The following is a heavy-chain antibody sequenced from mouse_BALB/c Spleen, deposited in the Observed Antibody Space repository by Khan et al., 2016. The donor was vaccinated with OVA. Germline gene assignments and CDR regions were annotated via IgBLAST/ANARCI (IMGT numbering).Heavy chain of an antibody. CDR2: ISYSGST. D-gene: IGHD1-1*01. CDR3: ARSLIYYYGSSPY. V-gene: IGHV3-2*02. CDR1: GYSITSDYA. J-gene: IGHJ3*01. Sequence: VQLKESGPGLVKPSQSLSLTCTVTGYSITSDYAWNWIRQFPGNKLEWMGYISYSGSTSYHPSLKSRIPITRDTSKNQFFLQLNSVTTEDTATYYCARSLIYYYGSSPYWGQGTLVTVSA.